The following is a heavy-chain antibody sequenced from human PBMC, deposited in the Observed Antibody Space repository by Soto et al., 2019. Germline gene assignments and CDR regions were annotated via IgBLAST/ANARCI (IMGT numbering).Heavy chain of an antibody. CDR2: ISPNSGNI. Sequence: ASVKVSCKTSGYTFTRNGISWVRQAPGQGLEWMGRISPNSGNIKYAQKLQGRVIMTTDTSTSTAYMELRGLRSDDTAVYYCVKDRDSNTWPSRDVWGPGTTVTVSS. V-gene: IGHV1-18*01. CDR1: GYTFTRNG. CDR3: VKDRDSNTWPSRDV. J-gene: IGHJ6*02. D-gene: IGHD3-22*01.